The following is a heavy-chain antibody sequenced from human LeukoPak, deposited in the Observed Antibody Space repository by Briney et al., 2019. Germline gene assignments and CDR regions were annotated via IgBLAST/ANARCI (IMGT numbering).Heavy chain of an antibody. Sequence: KPSETLSLTCTVSGGSISSSSYYWGWIRQPPGKGLEWIGSIYYSGSTYYNPSLKSRVTISVDTSKNQFSLKLSSVTAADTAVYYCARLNYYGSGSYRYYFDYWGQGTLVTVSS. D-gene: IGHD3-10*01. CDR2: IYYSGST. J-gene: IGHJ4*02. CDR3: ARLNYYGSGSYRYYFDY. V-gene: IGHV4-39*01. CDR1: GGSISSSSYY.